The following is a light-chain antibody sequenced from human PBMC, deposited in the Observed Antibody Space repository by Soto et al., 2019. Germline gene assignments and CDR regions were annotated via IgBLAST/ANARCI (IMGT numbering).Light chain of an antibody. Sequence: DIQMTQSPSTLSASVGDRVTITCRASQSISSWLAWYQQKPGKAPKLLIYDASSLESGVPSRFSGSGSGTEFTLTISSLQPDDFATYYCQQYNSYSCTFVQGTKVDSK. CDR1: QSISSW. V-gene: IGKV1-5*01. J-gene: IGKJ1*01. CDR2: DAS. CDR3: QQYNSYSCT.